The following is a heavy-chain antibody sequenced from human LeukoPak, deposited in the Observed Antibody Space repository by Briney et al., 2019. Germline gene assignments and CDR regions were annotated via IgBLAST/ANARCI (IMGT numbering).Heavy chain of an antibody. CDR3: AKAVHYDSSGYSHY. D-gene: IGHD3-22*01. Sequence: PGGSLRLSCAASGFTFSSYGMHWVRQAPGKGLEWVAVISYDGSNKYYADSVKGRFTISRDNSKNTLYLQMDSLRAEDTAVYYCAKAVHYDSSGYSHYWGQGTLVTVSS. J-gene: IGHJ4*02. CDR1: GFTFSSYG. V-gene: IGHV3-30*18. CDR2: ISYDGSNK.